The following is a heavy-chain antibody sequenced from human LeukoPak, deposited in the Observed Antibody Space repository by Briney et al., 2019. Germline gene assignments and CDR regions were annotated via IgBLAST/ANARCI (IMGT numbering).Heavy chain of an antibody. CDR2: IRHDGSNK. D-gene: IGHD3-10*01. V-gene: IGHV3-30*02. J-gene: IGHJ5*02. Sequence: GGSLRLSCAASGFTFSSYGMHWVRQAPGKGLEWVAFIRHDGSNKYYADSVKGRFTISRNNSKNTLYLQMNSLRAEDTAVYYCAKVTYGSGSYSSWFDPWGQGTLVTVSS. CDR3: AKVTYGSGSYSSWFDP. CDR1: GFTFSSYG.